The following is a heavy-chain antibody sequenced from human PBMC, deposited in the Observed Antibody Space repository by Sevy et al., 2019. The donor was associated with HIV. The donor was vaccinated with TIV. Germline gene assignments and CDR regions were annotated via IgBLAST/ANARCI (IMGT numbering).Heavy chain of an antibody. D-gene: IGHD6-13*01. CDR2: MYYSGST. J-gene: IGHJ4*02. Sequence: SETLSLTCAVSGYSISSRYYWGWVRQPPGKGLEWIASMYYSGSTYYNPSFRSRVTISLDTPENQFSLKLTSVTAADTAVYYCASDITSNWLFFDYWGQGILVTVSS. CDR1: GYSISSRYY. CDR3: ASDITSNWLFFDY. V-gene: IGHV4-38-2*01.